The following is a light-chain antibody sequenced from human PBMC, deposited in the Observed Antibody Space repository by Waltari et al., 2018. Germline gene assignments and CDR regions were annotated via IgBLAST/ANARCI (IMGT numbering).Light chain of an antibody. J-gene: IGLJ2*01. V-gene: IGLV2-8*01. CDR3: SSYAGSNSFDVV. CDR1: SSDVGGYNY. Sequence: QSALTQPPSASGSPGQSVTIPCTGTSSDVGGYNYVSRYRQHPGKAPELMIFEVSKRPSGVPDRFSGSKSGNTASLTVSGLQAEDEADYYCSSYAGSNSFDVVFGGGTKLTVL. CDR2: EVS.